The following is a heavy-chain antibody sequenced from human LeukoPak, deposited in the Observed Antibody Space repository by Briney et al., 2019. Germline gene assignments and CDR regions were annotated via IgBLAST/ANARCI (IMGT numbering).Heavy chain of an antibody. Sequence: SETLSLTCAVYGGSFSGYYWSWIRQPPGKGLEWIGEINHSGSTNYNPSLKSRVTISVDTSKNQFSLKLSSVTAADTAVYYCAGLKEQQLEPNWFDPWGQGTLVTVSP. CDR1: GGSFSGYY. CDR2: INHSGST. J-gene: IGHJ5*02. CDR3: AGLKEQQLEPNWFDP. D-gene: IGHD6-13*01. V-gene: IGHV4-34*01.